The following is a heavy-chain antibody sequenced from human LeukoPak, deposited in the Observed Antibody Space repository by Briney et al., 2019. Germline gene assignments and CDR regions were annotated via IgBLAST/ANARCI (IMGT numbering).Heavy chain of an antibody. V-gene: IGHV3-23*01. D-gene: IGHD6-19*01. Sequence: GGSLRLSCAASGFTFSDYYMSWIRQAPGKGLEWVSAISGSGGSTYYADSVKGRFTISRDNSKNTLYLQMNSLRAEDTAVYYCAKSEDSSGWYVGYFDYWGQGTLVTVSS. CDR2: ISGSGGST. CDR1: GFTFSDYY. CDR3: AKSEDSSGWYVGYFDY. J-gene: IGHJ4*02.